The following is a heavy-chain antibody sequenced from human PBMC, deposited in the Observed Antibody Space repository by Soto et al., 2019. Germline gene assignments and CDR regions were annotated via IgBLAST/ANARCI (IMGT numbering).Heavy chain of an antibody. CDR2: IYYSGST. V-gene: IGHV4-59*01. J-gene: IGHJ6*02. D-gene: IGHD3-10*01. CDR1: GGSISSYY. CDR3: ARDPITMVRGDHYYYGMYV. Sequence: PSETLSRTCTVSGGSISSYYWSWIRQPPGKGLEWIGYIYYSGSTNYNPSLKSRATISVDTSKNQFSLKLSSVTAADTAVYYCARDPITMVRGDHYYYGMYVWGQGTTVTVS.